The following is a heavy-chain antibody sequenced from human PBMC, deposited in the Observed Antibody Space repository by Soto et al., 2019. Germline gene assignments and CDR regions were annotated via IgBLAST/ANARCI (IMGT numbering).Heavy chain of an antibody. CDR3: ARDVGGYPFEDYYYGMDV. CDR2: ISTNGSST. D-gene: IGHD5-18*01. J-gene: IGHJ6*02. CDR1: VFTFSSYA. Sequence: GGSLRLSCSASVFTFSSYAMHWVRQAPGKGLEYVSSISTNGSSTHYADSVKGRFTISRGNSKNTLYLQMNSLRAEDTAVYYCARDVGGYPFEDYYYGMDVWGQGTTVTVSS. V-gene: IGHV3-64*04.